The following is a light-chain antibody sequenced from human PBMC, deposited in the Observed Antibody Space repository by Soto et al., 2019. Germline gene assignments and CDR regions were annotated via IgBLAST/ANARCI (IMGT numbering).Light chain of an antibody. CDR3: SSCAGSNNPYV. CDR1: SNDVGGCKF. Sequence: QSVLTQPPSASGSPGQSVTISCTGTSNDVGGCKFVSWYQQYPGKAPKLIIYEVSKRTSGVPDRFSGFKSGNTASLTVSGLQAEDEADYYCSSCAGSNNPYVCGTGTKLTVL. V-gene: IGLV2-8*01. J-gene: IGLJ1*01. CDR2: EVS.